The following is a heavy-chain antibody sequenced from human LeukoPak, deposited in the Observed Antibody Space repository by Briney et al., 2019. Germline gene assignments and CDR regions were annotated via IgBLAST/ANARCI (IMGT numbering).Heavy chain of an antibody. CDR2: INPNSGGT. J-gene: IGHJ4*02. Sequence: ASVKVSCKASGYTFTGYYMHWVRQAPGQGLEWMGWINPNSGGTNYAQKFQGRVTMTRDTSISTAYMELNRLRSDDTAVYYCASAPMGDLRPFDYWGQGTLVTVSS. D-gene: IGHD2-21*02. CDR3: ASAPMGDLRPFDY. V-gene: IGHV1-2*02. CDR1: GYTFTGYY.